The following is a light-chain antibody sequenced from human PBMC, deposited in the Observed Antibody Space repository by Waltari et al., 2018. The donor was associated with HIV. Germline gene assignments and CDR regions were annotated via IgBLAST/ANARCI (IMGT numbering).Light chain of an antibody. J-gene: IGKJ4*01. CDR3: QHAYSAPLT. Sequence: DIQMTQSPASLSASVGDGVTITCRASQSISSYLNWYQHKPGKAPKLLIYAASALQSGVPPRFSGGGSGTDFTLRISSVQPEDFATYYCQHAYSAPLTFGGGTKVEIK. CDR2: AAS. CDR1: QSISSY. V-gene: IGKV1-39*01.